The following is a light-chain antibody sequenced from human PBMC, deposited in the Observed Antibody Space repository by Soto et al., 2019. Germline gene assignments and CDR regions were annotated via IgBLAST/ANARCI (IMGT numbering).Light chain of an antibody. J-gene: IGKJ1*01. V-gene: IGKV3-20*01. CDR3: QQYGSSPPWT. CDR1: QSVSSSY. CDR2: GAS. Sequence: EIVLTQSPGTLSLSPGERATLSCRASQSVSSSYLAWYQQTPGQAPRLLIYGASSRAPGIPDRFSGSGSGTDFTLTINRLEPEDFAVYYCQQYGSSPPWTFGQGTKVEIK.